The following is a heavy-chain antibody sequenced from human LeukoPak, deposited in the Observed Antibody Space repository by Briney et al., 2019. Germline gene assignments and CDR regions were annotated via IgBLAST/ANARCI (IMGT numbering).Heavy chain of an antibody. CDR1: GGSISSINW. V-gene: IGHV4-4*02. CDR3: ARDRGYYYYGMDV. J-gene: IGHJ6*02. Sequence: PSGTLSLTCAVSGGSISSINWWSWVRQPPGKGLEWIGEIYHSGSTNYNPSLKSRVTISVDKSKNQFSLKLSSVTAADTAVYYCARDRGYYYYGMDVWGQGTTVTVSS. CDR2: IYHSGST.